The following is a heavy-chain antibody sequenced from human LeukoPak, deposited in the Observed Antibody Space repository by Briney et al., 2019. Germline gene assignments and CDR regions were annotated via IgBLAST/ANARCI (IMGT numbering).Heavy chain of an antibody. V-gene: IGHV3-23*01. D-gene: IGHD3-3*01. CDR2: IRGSGDT. CDR3: AKTFPYGTTWYGFCDY. CDR1: GFPFSNNV. J-gene: IGHJ4*02. Sequence: GGSLRLSCAASGFPFSNNVMSWVRQARGRGLDWLSAIRGSGDTYYADSVKGRFTISRDNSKNMLYLQMNSLRAEDTAVYYCAKTFPYGTTWYGFCDYWGQGALVTVSS.